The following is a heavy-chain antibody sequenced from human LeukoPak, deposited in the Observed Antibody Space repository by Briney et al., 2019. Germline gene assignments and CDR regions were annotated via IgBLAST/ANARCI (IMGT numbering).Heavy chain of an antibody. V-gene: IGHV3-9*01. J-gene: IGHJ4*02. CDR1: GFTFDDYA. CDR2: ISWNSGSI. CDR3: AKDMDPLVVTANVDY. D-gene: IGHD2-21*02. Sequence: GGSLRLSCAASGFTFDDYAMHWVRQAPGKGLEWVSGISWNSGSIGYADSVKGRFTISRDNAKNSLYLQMNSLRAEDTALYYCAKDMDPLVVTANVDYWGQGTLVTVSS.